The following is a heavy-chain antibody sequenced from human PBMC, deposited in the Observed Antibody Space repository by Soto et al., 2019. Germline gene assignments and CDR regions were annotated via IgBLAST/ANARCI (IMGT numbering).Heavy chain of an antibody. CDR3: TSAGPQRRLQLTLSYHHGKDV. CDR1: GGTFSSYT. V-gene: IGHV1-69*02. Sequence: QVQLVQSGAEVKKPGSSVKVSCKASGGTFSSYTISWVRQAPGQGLEWMGRIIPILGIANYAQKFQGRVTITADKSTSTANLELSRPTFYYMAVHYRTSAGPQRRLQLTLSYHHGKDVWGQGTTVTVSS. D-gene: IGHD5-12*01. CDR2: IIPILGIA. J-gene: IGHJ6*02.